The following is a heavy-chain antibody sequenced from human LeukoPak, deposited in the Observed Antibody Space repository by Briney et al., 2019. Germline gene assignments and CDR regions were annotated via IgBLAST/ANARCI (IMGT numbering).Heavy chain of an antibody. CDR2: ISSSSSYI. Sequence: GGSLRLSCAASGFTFSSYSMNWVRQAPGKGLEWVSSISSSSSYIYYADSVEGRFTISRDNAKNSLYLQMNSLRAEDTAVYYCARQAHSSWYWFDPWGQGTLVTVSS. J-gene: IGHJ5*02. CDR3: ARQAHSSWYWFDP. CDR1: GFTFSSYS. D-gene: IGHD6-13*01. V-gene: IGHV3-21*01.